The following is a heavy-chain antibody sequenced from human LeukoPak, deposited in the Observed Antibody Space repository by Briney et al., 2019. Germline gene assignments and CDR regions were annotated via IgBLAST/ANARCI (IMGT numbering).Heavy chain of an antibody. CDR1: GFTLSSYG. V-gene: IGHV3-33*01. Sequence: GRSLRLSCAASGFTLSSYGMHWVRQAPGKGLEWVAVIWYDGSNKYYADSVKGRFTISRDNSKNTLYLQMNSLRAEDTAVYYCARGRDSGNGFDYWGQGTLVTVSS. CDR2: IWYDGSNK. D-gene: IGHD3-10*01. J-gene: IGHJ4*02. CDR3: ARGRDSGNGFDY.